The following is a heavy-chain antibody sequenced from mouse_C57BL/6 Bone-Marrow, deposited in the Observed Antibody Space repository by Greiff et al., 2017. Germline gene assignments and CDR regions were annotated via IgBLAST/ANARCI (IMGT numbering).Heavy chain of an antibody. CDR3: ARAGEAGVATDY. J-gene: IGHJ2*01. Sequence: QVQLQQPGAELVKPGASVKLSCKASGYTFTSYWMHWVKQRPGQGLEWIGMIHPNSGSTNYNEKFKSKATLTVDKSSSTAYMQLSSLTSEDSAVYYCARAGEAGVATDYWGKGTTLTVSS. CDR2: IHPNSGST. CDR1: GYTFTSYW. V-gene: IGHV1-64*01. D-gene: IGHD1-1*01.